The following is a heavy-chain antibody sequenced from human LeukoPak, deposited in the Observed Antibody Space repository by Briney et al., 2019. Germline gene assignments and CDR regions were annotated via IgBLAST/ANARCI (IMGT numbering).Heavy chain of an antibody. Sequence: GGSLRLSCAASGFSFSSYEMNWVRQAPGKGLEWVSYIGSSGSTVYYADSVKGRFTISRDNAKNSLYLQMNSLRDEDMAVYYCARDTLVYADSPDAFDIWGQGTMVTVSS. J-gene: IGHJ3*02. CDR1: GFSFSSYE. CDR3: ARDTLVYADSPDAFDI. V-gene: IGHV3-48*03. CDR2: IGSSGSTV. D-gene: IGHD4-17*01.